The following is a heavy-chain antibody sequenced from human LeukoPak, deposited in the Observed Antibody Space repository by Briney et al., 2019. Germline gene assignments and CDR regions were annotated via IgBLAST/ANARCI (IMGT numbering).Heavy chain of an antibody. Sequence: PSETLSLTCTVSGGSISTYYWSWIRQPPGKGLEWIGQINHSGSTNYNPSLKSRVTISVDTSKNQFSLKLSSVTAADTAVYYCARAQRFVHWFDPWGQGTLVTVSS. CDR2: INHSGST. J-gene: IGHJ5*02. CDR3: ARAQRFVHWFDP. V-gene: IGHV4-34*01. D-gene: IGHD5-24*01. CDR1: GGSISTYY.